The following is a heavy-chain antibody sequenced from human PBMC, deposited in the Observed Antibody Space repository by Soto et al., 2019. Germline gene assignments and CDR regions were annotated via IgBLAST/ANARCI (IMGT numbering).Heavy chain of an antibody. J-gene: IGHJ1*01. CDR2: ISGSGSTI. Sequence: PGGSLRLSCEGTGFTFSSHEMNWIRQTPGKRLEWIAKISGSGSTINYADSVKGRFTISRDNVQRTLHLQMDSLRVEDTGVYYCARGGVYWGRGTLVTVSS. CDR1: GFTFSSHE. CDR3: ARGGVY. D-gene: IGHD2-8*01. V-gene: IGHV3-48*03.